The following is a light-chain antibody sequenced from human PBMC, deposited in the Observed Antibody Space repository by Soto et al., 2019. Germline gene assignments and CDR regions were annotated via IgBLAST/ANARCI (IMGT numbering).Light chain of an antibody. J-gene: IGKJ1*01. CDR1: QSVASRN. CDR2: GAS. Sequence: EIVLTQSPGTLSLSPGERATLSCRASQSVASRNLAWYQQKSGQAPRLLIYGASSRAIHTPDRFSGSGSGTDFTLTISGLEPEDFAVYYCQHFGNSLWTVDQGTKVDIK. CDR3: QHFGNSLWT. V-gene: IGKV3-20*01.